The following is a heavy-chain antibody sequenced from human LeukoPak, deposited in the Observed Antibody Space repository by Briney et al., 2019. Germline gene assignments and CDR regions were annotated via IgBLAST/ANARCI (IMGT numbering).Heavy chain of an antibody. CDR2: IINDGSIT. Sequence: PGGSLRLSCAAARCTFSTYWMQWVRQAPGKGQVCDSRIINDGSITNYAAAVKGRFTISRDNAKSTLYLQMNRLRAEDPAVYYCARGLGGYNGYAFDYWGQGSLVTVSS. CDR1: RCTFSTYW. CDR3: ARGLGGYNGYAFDY. V-gene: IGHV3-74*01. D-gene: IGHD5-12*01. J-gene: IGHJ4*02.